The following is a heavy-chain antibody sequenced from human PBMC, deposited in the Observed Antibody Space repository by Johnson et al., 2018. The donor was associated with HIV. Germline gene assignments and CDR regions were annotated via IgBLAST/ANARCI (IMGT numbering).Heavy chain of an antibody. J-gene: IGHJ3*02. Sequence: QVQLVESGGGVVQPGRSLRLSCAASGFTFSSYGMHWVRQAPGKGLEWVAVISYDGSNKYYADSVKGRFTISRDNSKNTLYLQMNSLKVEDTAMYYCARESKPFWYYYGSGSASDAFDI. D-gene: IGHD3-10*01. CDR3: ARESKPFWYYYGSGSASDAFDI. CDR1: GFTFSSYG. V-gene: IGHV3-30*03. CDR2: ISYDGSNK.